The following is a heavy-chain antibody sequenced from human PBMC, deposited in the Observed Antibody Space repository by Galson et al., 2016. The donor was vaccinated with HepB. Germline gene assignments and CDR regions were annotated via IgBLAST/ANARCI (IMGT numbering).Heavy chain of an antibody. Sequence: QSGAEVKKHGESLTISCTGSGYSFTSYWIGWVRQMPGQGLEWLGIIYTGDSATRYSPSFQGQCPISADKSINTAYLQWNRLRASDTAMYYCALYIDSLTGYGWWDYWGQGTLVTVSS. D-gene: IGHD3/OR15-3a*01. CDR3: ALYIDSLTGYGWWDY. V-gene: IGHV5-51*01. CDR1: GYSFTSYW. J-gene: IGHJ4*02. CDR2: IYTGDSAT.